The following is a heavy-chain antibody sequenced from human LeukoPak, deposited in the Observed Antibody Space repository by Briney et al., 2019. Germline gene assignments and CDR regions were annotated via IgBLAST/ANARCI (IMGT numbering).Heavy chain of an antibody. CDR1: GYTFTGYY. V-gene: IGHV1-2*02. CDR2: INPNSGGT. D-gene: IGHD6-19*01. CDR3: ATDHLKQWLRKEDYYYGMDV. J-gene: IGHJ6*02. Sequence: ASVKVSCKASGYTFTGYYMHWVRQAPGQGLEWMGWINPNSGGTNYAQKFQGRVTMTRDTSISTACMELSRLRSDDTAVYYCATDHLKQWLRKEDYYYGMDVWGQGTTVTVSS.